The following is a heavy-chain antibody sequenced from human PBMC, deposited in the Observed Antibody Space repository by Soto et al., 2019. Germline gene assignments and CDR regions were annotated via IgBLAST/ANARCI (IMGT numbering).Heavy chain of an antibody. Sequence: QVQLVQSGVEVKKPGASVKVSCKASGYTFTSYGISWVRQAPGQGLEWMGLLIPYNGDTIYAQKFQGRVILTTDTVTSTAYMEVGSLRSDDTAVYYCVRDASSGYRGWWDPWGQGTLVTVSS. D-gene: IGHD5-18*01. CDR2: LIPYNGDT. V-gene: IGHV1-18*01. CDR1: GYTFTSYG. J-gene: IGHJ5*02. CDR3: VRDASSGYRGWWDP.